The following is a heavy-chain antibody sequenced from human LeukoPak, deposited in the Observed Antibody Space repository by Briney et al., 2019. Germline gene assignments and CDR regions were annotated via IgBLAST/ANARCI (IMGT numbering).Heavy chain of an antibody. CDR3: ATEYYYDSSGYNYY. Sequence: GGSLRLSCAASGFTFSSYAMSWVRQAPGKGLEWVSAISRSGGSTYYADSVKGRFTISRDNSKNTLYLQMNSLRAEDTAVYYCATEYYYDSSGYNYYWGQGTLVTVSS. D-gene: IGHD3-22*01. CDR2: ISRSGGST. CDR1: GFTFSSYA. V-gene: IGHV3-23*01. J-gene: IGHJ4*02.